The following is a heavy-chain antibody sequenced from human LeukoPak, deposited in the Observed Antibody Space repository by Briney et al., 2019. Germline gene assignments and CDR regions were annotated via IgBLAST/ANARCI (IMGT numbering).Heavy chain of an antibody. D-gene: IGHD3-3*01. V-gene: IGHV4-30-4*01. CDR3: AREYYDFWSGSAPGWFDP. CDR2: IYYSGST. J-gene: IGHJ5*02. Sequence: SETLSLTCTVSGGSISSGDYYWSWIRQPPGKGLEWIGYIYYSGSTYYNPSLKSRVTISVDTSKNQFSLKLSSVTAADTAVYYCAREYYDFWSGSAPGWFDPWGQGTLVTVSS. CDR1: GGSISSGDYY.